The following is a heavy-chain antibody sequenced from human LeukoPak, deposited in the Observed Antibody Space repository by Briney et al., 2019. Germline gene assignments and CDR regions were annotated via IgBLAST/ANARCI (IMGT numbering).Heavy chain of an antibody. CDR1: DGSISSSSYY. CDR2: MYYSGST. D-gene: IGHD4-11*01. V-gene: IGHV4-39*01. Sequence: SETLSLTCTVSDGSISSSSYYWGWIRQPPGKGLEWIGSMYYSGSTYYNSSLKSRVTISLDTSKNQFALKLSSVTAADTAVYYCARHVTFDYSDYYFDYWGQGTLVTVSS. J-gene: IGHJ4*02. CDR3: ARHVTFDYSDYYFDY.